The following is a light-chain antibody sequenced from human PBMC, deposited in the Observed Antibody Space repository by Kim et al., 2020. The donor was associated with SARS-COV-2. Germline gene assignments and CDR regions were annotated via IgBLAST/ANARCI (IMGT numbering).Light chain of an antibody. CDR1: RSILYSSNNRNY. V-gene: IGKV4-1*01. Sequence: DIVMTQSPDSLAVSLGERATINCKSSRSILYSSNNRNYLAWYQQKPGQPPKLLIYWASTRESGVPDRFSGSGSGTDFTLTISSLQAEDVAVYYCQQYITTFPTFGQGTKVEIK. CDR3: QQYITTFPT. J-gene: IGKJ1*01. CDR2: WAS.